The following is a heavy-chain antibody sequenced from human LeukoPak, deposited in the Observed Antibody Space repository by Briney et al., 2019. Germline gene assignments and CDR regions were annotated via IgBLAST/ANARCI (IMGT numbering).Heavy chain of an antibody. Sequence: SETLSLTCTVSGGSISSSSYYWAWIRQPPGKGLEWIGSIYYTGSTYYNPSLKSRVTISVDTSKNQFSLRLSSVTAADTAVYYCARDQGYDGRGNYYPYHFDCWGQGTLVTVSS. D-gene: IGHD3-22*01. V-gene: IGHV4-39*07. J-gene: IGHJ4*02. CDR1: GGSISSSSYY. CDR3: ARDQGYDGRGNYYPYHFDC. CDR2: IYYTGST.